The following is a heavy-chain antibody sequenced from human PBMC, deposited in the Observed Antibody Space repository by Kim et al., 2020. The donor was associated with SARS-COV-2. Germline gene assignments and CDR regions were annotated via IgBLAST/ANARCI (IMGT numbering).Heavy chain of an antibody. CDR1: GFTFSSYG. J-gene: IGHJ3*02. Sequence: GGSLRLSCAASGFTFSSYGMHWVRQAPGKGLEWVAVIWYDGSNKYYADSVKGRFTISRDNSKNTLYLQMNSLRAEDTAVYYCAKGTGYDYGDYGAFYIWGPGTMVTVSS. D-gene: IGHD4-17*01. CDR3: AKGTGYDYGDYGAFYI. V-gene: IGHV3-33*06. CDR2: IWYDGSNK.